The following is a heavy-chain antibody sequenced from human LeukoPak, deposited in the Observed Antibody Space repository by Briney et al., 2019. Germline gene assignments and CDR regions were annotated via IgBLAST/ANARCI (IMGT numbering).Heavy chain of an antibody. CDR3: ARIAYCGGDCRKPFDY. CDR2: IYSGGST. J-gene: IGHJ4*02. CDR1: GFTVSSNY. D-gene: IGHD2-21*02. V-gene: IGHV3-53*01. Sequence: PGGSLRLSCAASGFTVSSNYMSWVRQAPGKGLEWVSVIYSGGSTYYADSVKGRFTISRDNSKNTLYLQMNSLRAEDTAVYYCARIAYCGGDCRKPFDYWGQGTLVTVSS.